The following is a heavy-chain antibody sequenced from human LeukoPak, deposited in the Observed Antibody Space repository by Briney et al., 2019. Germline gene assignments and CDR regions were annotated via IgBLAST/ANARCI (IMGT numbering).Heavy chain of an antibody. Sequence: GGSLRLSCAASGFTFSSYAMHWVRQAPGRGLGWVSYISSSGSTIYYADSVKGRFTISRDNAKNSLYLQMNSLRAEDTAVYYCAELGITMIGGVWGKGTTVTISS. CDR3: AELGITMIGGV. D-gene: IGHD3-10*02. CDR2: ISSSGSTI. J-gene: IGHJ6*04. CDR1: GFTFSSYA. V-gene: IGHV3-48*03.